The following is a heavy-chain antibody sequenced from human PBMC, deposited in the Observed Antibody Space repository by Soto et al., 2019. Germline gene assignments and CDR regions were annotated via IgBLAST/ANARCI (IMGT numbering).Heavy chain of an antibody. J-gene: IGHJ4*02. CDR2: ISYDGSNK. Sequence: GGSLRLSCAASGFTFSSYGMHWVRQAPGKGLEWVAVISYDGSNKYYADSVKGRFTISRDNSKNTLYLQMNSLRAEDTAVYYCAKDKGIAVAGTKTVRTGYFDYWGQGTLVTVSS. CDR3: AKDKGIAVAGTKTVRTGYFDY. D-gene: IGHD6-19*01. V-gene: IGHV3-30*18. CDR1: GFTFSSYG.